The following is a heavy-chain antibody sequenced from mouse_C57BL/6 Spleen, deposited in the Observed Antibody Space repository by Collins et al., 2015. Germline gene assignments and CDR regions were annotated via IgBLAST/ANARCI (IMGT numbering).Heavy chain of an antibody. J-gene: IGHJ3*01. D-gene: IGHD2-1*01. CDR2: IYPGSGST. Sequence: QVQLQQPGAELVKPGASVKMSCKASGYTFTSYWITWVKQRPGQGLEWIGDIYPGSGSTNYNEKFKSKATLTVDTSSSTAYMQLSSLTSEDSAVYYCAREEGNYGNYDAYWGQGTLVTVSA. CDR1: GYTFTSYW. CDR3: AREEGNYGNYDAY. V-gene: IGHV1-55*01.